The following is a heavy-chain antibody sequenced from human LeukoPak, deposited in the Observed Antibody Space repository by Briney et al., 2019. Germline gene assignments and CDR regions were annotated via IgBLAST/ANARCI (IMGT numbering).Heavy chain of an antibody. CDR1: GGSISSYY. D-gene: IGHD6-19*01. J-gene: IGHJ4*02. Sequence: SETLSLTCTVSGGSISSYYWGWIRQPPGKGLEWIGSIYYSGSTYYNPSLKSRVTISVDTSKNQFSLKLSSVTAADTAVYYCARHWGSSGWGGYWGQGTLVTVTS. CDR3: ARHWGSSGWGGY. V-gene: IGHV4-39*01. CDR2: IYYSGST.